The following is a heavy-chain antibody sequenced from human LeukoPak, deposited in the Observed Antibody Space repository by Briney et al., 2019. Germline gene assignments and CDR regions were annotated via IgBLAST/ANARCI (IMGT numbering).Heavy chain of an antibody. V-gene: IGHV1-2*02. CDR1: GYTFTGYY. CDR2: INPNSGGT. Sequence: ASVKVSCKASGYTFTGYYMHWVRQAPGQGLEWMGWINPNSGGTNYAQKFQGRVTMTRDTSISTAYMELSRLRSDDTAVYYCARVYYYYYYYMDVWGKGTTVTVSS. CDR3: ARVYYYYYYYMDV. J-gene: IGHJ6*03.